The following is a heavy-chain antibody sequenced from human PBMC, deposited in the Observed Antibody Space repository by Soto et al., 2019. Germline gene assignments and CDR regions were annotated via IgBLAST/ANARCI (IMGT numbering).Heavy chain of an antibody. CDR3: TTGFGFGEFDFDY. V-gene: IGHV3-15*01. D-gene: IGHD3-10*01. J-gene: IGHJ4*02. CDR2: IKSKTDGGTT. CDR1: GFTFSNAW. Sequence: EVQLVESGGGLVKPGGSLRLSCAASGFTFSNAWMSWVRQAPGKGLEWVGRIKSKTDGGTTDYAAPVKGRFTISRDDSKNPLYLQMNSLKTEDTAVYYCTTGFGFGEFDFDYWGQGTLVTVSS.